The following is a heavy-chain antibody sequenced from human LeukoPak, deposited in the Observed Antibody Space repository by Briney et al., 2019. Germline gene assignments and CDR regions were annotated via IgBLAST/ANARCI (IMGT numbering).Heavy chain of an antibody. Sequence: ASVKVSCKASGYTFTGYYMHWVRQAPGQGLEWMGWINPNSGGTNYAQKFQGRVTMTRDTSISTAYMELSRLRSDDTAVYYCARAYYDTLTGYSVFGNYYYYMDVWGKGTTVTVSS. CDR2: INPNSGGT. J-gene: IGHJ6*03. D-gene: IGHD3-9*01. CDR1: GYTFTGYY. CDR3: ARAYYDTLTGYSVFGNYYYYMDV. V-gene: IGHV1-2*02.